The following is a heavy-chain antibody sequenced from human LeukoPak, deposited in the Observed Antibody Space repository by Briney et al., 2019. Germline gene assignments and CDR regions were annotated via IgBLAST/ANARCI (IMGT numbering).Heavy chain of an antibody. CDR3: ARGSFLITFGGLIV. CDR2: IGSSNTI. V-gene: IGHV3-11*04. J-gene: IGHJ4*02. D-gene: IGHD3-16*02. CDR1: GFTFSDYY. Sequence: PGGSLRLPCAASGFTFSDYYMSWIRQAPGKGLEWLSYIGSSNTIYSADSVKGRFTISRDNAKNSLYLQMNSLRAEDTAVYYCARGSFLITFGGLIVWGQGTLVTVSS.